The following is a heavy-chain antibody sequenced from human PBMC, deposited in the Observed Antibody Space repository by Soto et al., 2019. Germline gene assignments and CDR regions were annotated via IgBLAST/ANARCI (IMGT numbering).Heavy chain of an antibody. D-gene: IGHD4-17*01. Sequence: SSETLSLTCAVSGGSIRSGGYSWSWIRQPPGKGLERIWYIYQNGSTYYKPSLKNRVNKSINRSKNQFSLKLSSVTATDTAVYYCARASTTVTTLDYWGQGTLVTVSS. CDR1: GGSIRSGGYS. J-gene: IGHJ4*02. CDR3: ARASTTVTTLDY. V-gene: IGHV4-30-2*01. CDR2: IYQNGST.